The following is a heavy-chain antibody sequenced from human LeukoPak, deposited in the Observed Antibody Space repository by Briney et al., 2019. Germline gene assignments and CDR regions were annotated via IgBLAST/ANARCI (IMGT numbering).Heavy chain of an antibody. CDR2: ISAYNGNT. CDR1: GYTFTTYG. Sequence: GASVKVSCKASGYTFTTYGISWVRQAPGQGLEWVGWISAYNGNTNYAQKLQGRVTMTTDTSTSTAYMELRSLRSDDTAVYYCARDGVQGIVVVPAAREEWFDPWGQGTLVTVSS. CDR3: ARDGVQGIVVVPAAREEWFDP. J-gene: IGHJ5*02. V-gene: IGHV1-18*01. D-gene: IGHD2-2*01.